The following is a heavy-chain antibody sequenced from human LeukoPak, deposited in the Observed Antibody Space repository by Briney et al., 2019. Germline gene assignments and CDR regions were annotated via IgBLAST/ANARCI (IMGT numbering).Heavy chain of an antibody. CDR1: GYTFTSYG. Sequence: GASVKVSCKASGYTFTSYGISWVRQAPGQGLEWMGWISGYNGNTNYAQKVQGRVNMTTDISTSTAYMELRSLRSDDTAVYYCARAPRGYSYGYLDFWGQGPLVTVSS. D-gene: IGHD5-18*01. J-gene: IGHJ4*02. V-gene: IGHV1-18*04. CDR2: ISGYNGNT. CDR3: ARAPRGYSYGYLDF.